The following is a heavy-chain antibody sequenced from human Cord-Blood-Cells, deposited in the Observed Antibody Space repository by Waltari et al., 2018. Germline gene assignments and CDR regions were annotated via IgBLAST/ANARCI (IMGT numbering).Heavy chain of an antibody. CDR2: IYWDVDK. D-gene: IGHD6-13*01. CDR1: GFSLSTSGVG. V-gene: IGHV2-5*02. Sequence: QITLKESCPTLVKPTQTPTLACTFSGFSLSTSGVGVGWILQPPGKALEWLALIYWDVDKRYSPSLKSRHTITKDTSKNQVVLTMTNIDPVDTATYYCAHTVGIAAAGTPFDYWGQGTLVTVSS. J-gene: IGHJ4*02. CDR3: AHTVGIAAAGTPFDY.